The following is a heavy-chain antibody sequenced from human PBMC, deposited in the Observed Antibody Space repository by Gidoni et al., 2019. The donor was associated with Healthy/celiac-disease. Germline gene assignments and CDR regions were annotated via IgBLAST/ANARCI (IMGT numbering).Heavy chain of an antibody. V-gene: IGHV3-21*01. CDR1: GFTFSSYS. D-gene: IGHD6-13*01. J-gene: IGHJ4*02. CDR3: AREDGIAAAGQSDY. Sequence: EVQLVESGGGLVKPGGSLRLSCAASGFTFSSYSMNWVRQAPGKGLEWVSSISSSSRYIYYADSVKGRFTISRDNAKNSLYLQMNSLRAEDTAVYYCAREDGIAAAGQSDYWGQGTLVTVSS. CDR2: ISSSSRYI.